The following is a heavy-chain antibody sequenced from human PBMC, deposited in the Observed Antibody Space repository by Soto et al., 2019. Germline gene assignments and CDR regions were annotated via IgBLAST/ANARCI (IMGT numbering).Heavy chain of an antibody. V-gene: IGHV3-23*01. CDR2: ISGSRGST. J-gene: IGHJ4*02. CDR1: GFTFTIFA. CDR3: GKEVSVGSTVHLGY. D-gene: IGHD1-26*01. Sequence: AGGSLRLSCAASGFTFTIFAMSWVRQSPGKGLEWVSTISGSRGSTYYADAVKGRFTISRDHSMGTLYLQMKSLRVEDTAIYYCGKEVSVGSTVHLGYWGQGTLVTLSS.